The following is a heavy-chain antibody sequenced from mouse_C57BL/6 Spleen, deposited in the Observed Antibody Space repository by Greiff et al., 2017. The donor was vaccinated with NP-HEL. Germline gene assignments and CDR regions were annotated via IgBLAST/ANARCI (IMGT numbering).Heavy chain of an antibody. Sequence: EVQLKQSGPELVKPGASVKISCKASGYSFTGYYMNWVKQSPEKSLEWIGEINPSTGGTTYNQKFKAKATLTVDKSSSTAYMQLKSLTSEDSAVYYCARSESSFDYWGQGTPLTVSS. D-gene: IGHD1-1*01. V-gene: IGHV1-42*01. CDR3: ARSESSFDY. CDR2: INPSTGGT. CDR1: GYSFTGYY. J-gene: IGHJ2*01.